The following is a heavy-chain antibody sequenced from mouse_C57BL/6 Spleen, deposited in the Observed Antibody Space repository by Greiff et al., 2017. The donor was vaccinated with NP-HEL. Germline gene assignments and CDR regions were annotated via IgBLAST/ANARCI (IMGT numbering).Heavy chain of an antibody. D-gene: IGHD2-14*01. V-gene: IGHV1-39*01. CDR3: VLQAWFAY. J-gene: IGHJ3*01. CDR2: INPNYGTT. Sequence: VHVKQSGPELVKPGASVKISCKASGYSFTDYNMNWVKQSNGKSLEWIGVINPNYGTTSYNQKFKGKATLTVDQSSSTAYMQLNSLTSEDSAVYYCVLQAWFAYWGQGTLVTVSA. CDR1: GYSFTDYN.